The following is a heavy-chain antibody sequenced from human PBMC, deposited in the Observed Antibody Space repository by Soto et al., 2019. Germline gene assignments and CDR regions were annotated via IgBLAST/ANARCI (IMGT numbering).Heavy chain of an antibody. CDR1: GGSISSGDYY. V-gene: IGHV4-31*03. J-gene: IGHJ5*02. CDR3: AISSGYADWFDP. D-gene: IGHD3-22*01. Sequence: QVQLQESGPGLVKPSQTLSLTCTVSGGSISSGDYYWSWIRQHPGKGLEWIGYIYYSGSTYYNPSLKSRVTISVDTSKTQFSLKLRSVTAADTAVYYCAISSGYADWFDPWGQGTLVTVSS. CDR2: IYYSGST.